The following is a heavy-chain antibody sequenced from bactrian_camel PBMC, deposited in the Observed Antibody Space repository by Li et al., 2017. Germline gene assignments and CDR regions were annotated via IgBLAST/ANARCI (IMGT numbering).Heavy chain of an antibody. D-gene: IGHD2*01. CDR1: GARRASGYTLSSHY. CDR2: ISWSGDST. V-gene: IGHV3-1*01. J-gene: IGHJ4*01. Sequence: QLVESGGGLVQPGGSLRLSCAASGARRASGYTLSSHYTSWARQAPGKGLEWVSAISWSGDSTNYADSVKGQFTISRDNAKNTLYLQMNSLKSEDTALYHCATMRRDFRVGGSPPADLFNWGQGTQVTV. CDR3: ATMRRDFRVGGSPPADLFN.